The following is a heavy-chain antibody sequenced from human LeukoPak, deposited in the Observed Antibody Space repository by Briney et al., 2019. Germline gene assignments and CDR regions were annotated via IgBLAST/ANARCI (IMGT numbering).Heavy chain of an antibody. Sequence: SETLSLTCAVYGGSFSGYYWSWIRQPPGKGLEWVGEINHSGSTNYNPSLKSRVTISVDTSKNQLSLKLSSVTAADTAVYYCARGRGGLKPDYYYYGMDVWGQGTTVTVSS. CDR3: ARGRGGLKPDYYYYGMDV. V-gene: IGHV4-34*01. D-gene: IGHD1-14*01. J-gene: IGHJ6*02. CDR1: GGSFSGYY. CDR2: INHSGST.